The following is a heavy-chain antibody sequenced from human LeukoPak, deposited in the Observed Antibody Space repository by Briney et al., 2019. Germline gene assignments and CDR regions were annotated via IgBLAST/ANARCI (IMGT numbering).Heavy chain of an antibody. CDR3: ARLYGAMGGFDY. CDR2: IKQDGSGK. V-gene: IGHV3-7*01. D-gene: IGHD5-18*01. Sequence: GGSLRLSCAASGFTFSIYWMSWVRQAPGKGLEWVANIKQDGSGKYYVDSVKGRFTISRDNAKNSLYLQMNSLRAEDTAVYYCARLYGAMGGFDYWGQGTLVTVSS. CDR1: GFTFSIYW. J-gene: IGHJ4*02.